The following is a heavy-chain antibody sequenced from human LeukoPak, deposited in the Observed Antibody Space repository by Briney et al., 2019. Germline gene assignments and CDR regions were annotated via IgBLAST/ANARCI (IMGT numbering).Heavy chain of an antibody. CDR2: ISYDGSNK. CDR3: ARTTGGDY. Sequence: PGGSLRLSCAASGFTFASYAMSWVRQAPGKGLEWVAVISYDGSNKYYADSVKGRFTISRDNSKNTLYLQMNSLRAEDTAVYYCARTTGGDYWGQGTLVTVSS. CDR1: GFTFASYA. V-gene: IGHV3-30*01. J-gene: IGHJ4*02. D-gene: IGHD4-17*01.